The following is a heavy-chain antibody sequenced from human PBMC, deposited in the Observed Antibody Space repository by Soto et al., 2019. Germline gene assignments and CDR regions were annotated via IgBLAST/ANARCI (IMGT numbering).Heavy chain of an antibody. CDR3: VKDRDSNSWPSRDV. CDR1: GYTFTRNG. D-gene: IGHD3-22*01. Sequence: ASVKVSWKTSGYTFTRNGISWVREAHGQGLEWMGWISPKSGSKKYAQKFQGRVIMTTDTSTSTAYMELRSLRCDDTAVYYCVKDRDSNSWPSRDVWGPGTTVTVYS. J-gene: IGHJ6*02. V-gene: IGHV1-18*01. CDR2: ISPKSGSK.